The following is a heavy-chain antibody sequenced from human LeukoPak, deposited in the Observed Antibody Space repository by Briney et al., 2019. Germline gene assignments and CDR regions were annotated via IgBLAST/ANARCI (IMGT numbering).Heavy chain of an antibody. D-gene: IGHD4-17*01. CDR1: GGSISSGGYY. CDR2: IYYSGST. CDR3: ARVLPHRHLRYGYYGRRGYAFDI. V-gene: IGHV4-31*03. J-gene: IGHJ3*02. Sequence: PSQTLSLTCTVSGGSISSGGYYWSWLRQHPGKGLEWVGYIYYSGSTYYNPSLKSRVIISVDTSKNQFSLKLSSVTAADTAVYYCARVLPHRHLRYGYYGRRGYAFDIWGQGTMVTVSS.